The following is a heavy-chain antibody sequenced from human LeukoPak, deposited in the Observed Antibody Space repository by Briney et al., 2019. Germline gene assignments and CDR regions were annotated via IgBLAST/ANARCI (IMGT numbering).Heavy chain of an antibody. Sequence: SETLSLTCTVSGGSIRSYYWNWIRQPPGKGLEWIGEINHSGSTNYNPSLKSRVTISVDTSKNQFSLKLSSVTAADTAVYYCARGRRTKYSSSWYAYWGQGTLVTVSS. CDR3: ARGRRTKYSSSWYAY. J-gene: IGHJ4*02. V-gene: IGHV4-34*01. CDR1: GGSIRSYY. D-gene: IGHD6-13*01. CDR2: INHSGST.